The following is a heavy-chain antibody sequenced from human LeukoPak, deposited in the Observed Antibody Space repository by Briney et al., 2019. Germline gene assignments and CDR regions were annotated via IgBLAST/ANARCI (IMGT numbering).Heavy chain of an antibody. J-gene: IGHJ4*02. V-gene: IGHV5-51*01. CDR3: ARHGGHYSDSPPGDY. CDR2: MYPDDSDI. CDR1: GYDFNTFW. Sequence: GESLQISCKASGYDFNTFWIGWVRQMPGKGLEXXXXMYPDDSDIRYSPSFHGQVTISADRSISTTYLQWTTLKASDSAMYYCARHGGHYSDSPPGDYWGQGTLVTVSS. D-gene: IGHD2-15*01.